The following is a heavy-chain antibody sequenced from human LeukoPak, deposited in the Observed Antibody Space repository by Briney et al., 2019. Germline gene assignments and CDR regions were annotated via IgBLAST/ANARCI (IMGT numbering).Heavy chain of an antibody. V-gene: IGHV4-59*01. CDR1: DDSISSYY. J-gene: IGHJ4*02. CDR2: IYYSGST. D-gene: IGHD6-19*01. Sequence: SETLSHTCTVSDDSISSYYWSWIRQPPGKGLEWIGYIYYSGSTNYNPSLKSRVTISVDTSKNQFSLKLSSVTAADTAVYYCASVISGGKDYWGQGTLVTVSS. CDR3: ASVISGGKDY.